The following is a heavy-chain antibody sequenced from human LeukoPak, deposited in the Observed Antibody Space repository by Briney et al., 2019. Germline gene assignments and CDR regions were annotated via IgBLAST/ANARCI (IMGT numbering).Heavy chain of an antibody. CDR3: ARELPRWYFDY. Sequence: ASVKVSCKASGYTFTDYYMHWVRQAPGQGLEWMGWINPNSGGTNYAQKFQGRVTMTRDSSISTAYMELSRLRSDDTAVYYCARELPRWYFDYWGQGTLVTVSS. D-gene: IGHD2-15*01. J-gene: IGHJ4*02. CDR2: INPNSGGT. V-gene: IGHV1-2*02. CDR1: GYTFTDYY.